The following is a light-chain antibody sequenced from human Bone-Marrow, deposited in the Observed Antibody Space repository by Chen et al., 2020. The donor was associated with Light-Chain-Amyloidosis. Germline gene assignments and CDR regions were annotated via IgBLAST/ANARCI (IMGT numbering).Light chain of an antibody. CDR3: QSTDSTATYGV. Sequence: SYELTQPPSVSVSPGQTARITCSGDALPKQNVYWFQQKPGQAPVLVMYKDNERPSGSPERFSGSSSGKTVTLTISRVQTEDEADYYCQSTDSTATYGVFGGGTQLTVL. CDR2: KDN. V-gene: IGLV3-25*03. CDR1: ALPKQN. J-gene: IGLJ3*02.